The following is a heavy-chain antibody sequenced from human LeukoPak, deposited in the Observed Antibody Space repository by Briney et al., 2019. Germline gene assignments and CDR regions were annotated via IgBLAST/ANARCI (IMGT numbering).Heavy chain of an antibody. CDR1: GFTVSSNY. D-gene: IGHD1-14*01. V-gene: IGHV3-66*02. CDR3: ARDFSGAGYMDV. Sequence: GGSLRLSCAASGFTVSSNYMSWVRQAPGKGVEWVSVIYSGGSTYYADSVKGRFTISRDNSKNTLYLQMNSLRAEDTAVYYCARDFSGAGYMDVWGKGTTVTVSS. CDR2: IYSGGST. J-gene: IGHJ6*03.